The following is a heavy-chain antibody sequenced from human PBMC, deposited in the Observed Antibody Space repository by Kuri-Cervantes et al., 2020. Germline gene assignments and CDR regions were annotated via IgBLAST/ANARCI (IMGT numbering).Heavy chain of an antibody. CDR3: ARDRGRGYDSSGSYYYYGMDV. V-gene: IGHV3-11*04. CDR1: GFTFSDYY. J-gene: IGHJ6*02. Sequence: GESLKISCAASGFTFSDYYMSWIRQAPGKGLEWVSYISSSGSTIYYPDSVKGRFTISRDNAKNSLYLQMNSLRAEDTAVYYCARDRGRGYDSSGSYYYYGMDVWGQGITVTVSS. CDR2: ISSSGSTI. D-gene: IGHD3-22*01.